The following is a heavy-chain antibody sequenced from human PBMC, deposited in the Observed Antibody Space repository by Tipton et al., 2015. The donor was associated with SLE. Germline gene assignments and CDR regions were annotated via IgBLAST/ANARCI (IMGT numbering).Heavy chain of an antibody. J-gene: IGHJ4*02. CDR1: GYSISSGYY. Sequence: TLSLTCAVSGYSISSGYYWGWIRQPPGKGLEWIASIIYSGNTYYNPSLKSRDTISVDTSKNQFSLNLSSVTAADTSLYYCARTTAGFGFWGQEMLVTVSS. D-gene: IGHD1-1*01. V-gene: IGHV4-38-2*01. CDR2: IIYSGNT. CDR3: ARTTAGFGF.